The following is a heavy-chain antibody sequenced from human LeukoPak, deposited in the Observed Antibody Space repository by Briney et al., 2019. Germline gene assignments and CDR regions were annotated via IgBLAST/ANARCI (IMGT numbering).Heavy chain of an antibody. CDR1: GYTFTSYG. CDR3: ARAEVLPRITMVRGVTGAFDI. Sequence: ASVKVSCKASGYTFTSYGISWVRQAPGQGLEWMGWISAYNGNTNYAQKLQGRVTMTTDTSTSTAYMELRSLRSDDTAVYYCARAEVLPRITMVRGVTGAFDIWGQGTMVTVSS. V-gene: IGHV1-18*01. J-gene: IGHJ3*02. D-gene: IGHD3-10*01. CDR2: ISAYNGNT.